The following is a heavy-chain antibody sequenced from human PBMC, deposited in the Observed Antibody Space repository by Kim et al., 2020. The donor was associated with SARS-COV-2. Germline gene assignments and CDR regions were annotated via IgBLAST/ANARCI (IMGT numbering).Heavy chain of an antibody. V-gene: IGHV4-39*01. CDR3: ARRLADDSSGYYDDY. Sequence: SETLSLTCTVSGGSISSSSHYWGWLRQPPGKGLEWIGSIYYSGSTYYNPSLKSRGTISVDTSKNQFSLKLSSVTAAVTAVNYCARRLADDSSGYYDDYWCQGTLVTVSS. J-gene: IGHJ4*02. CDR2: IYYSGST. D-gene: IGHD3-22*01. CDR1: GGSISSSSHY.